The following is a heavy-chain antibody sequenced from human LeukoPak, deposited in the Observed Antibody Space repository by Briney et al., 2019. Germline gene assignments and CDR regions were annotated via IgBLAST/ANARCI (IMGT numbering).Heavy chain of an antibody. CDR3: ARGLRYDYFDN. D-gene: IGHD4-17*01. Sequence: PGGSLRLSCAASGFTFSGYWMSWVRHAPGKALEWVASIKQDGSEKYYVDSVKGRFTISRDNAKNSLYLQMTSLRAEDTAVYYCARGLRYDYFDNWGQGTLVTVSS. CDR1: GFTFSGYW. J-gene: IGHJ4*02. CDR2: IKQDGSEK. V-gene: IGHV3-7*04.